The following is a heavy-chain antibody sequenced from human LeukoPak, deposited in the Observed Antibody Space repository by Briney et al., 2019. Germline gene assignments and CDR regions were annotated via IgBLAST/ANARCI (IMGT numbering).Heavy chain of an antibody. CDR1: GYTFTDYY. D-gene: IGHD2-15*01. V-gene: IGHV1-2*02. CDR3: AREGKGLLSKDLDY. J-gene: IGHJ4*02. Sequence: ASVKVSCKASGYTFTDYYIHWVRQAPGQGLEWMGYINPHSGGTSSPQKFQGRVTMTTDASISTAYMELSRLTSDDTDVYYCAREGKGLLSKDLDYWGQGTLVTVSS. CDR2: INPHSGGT.